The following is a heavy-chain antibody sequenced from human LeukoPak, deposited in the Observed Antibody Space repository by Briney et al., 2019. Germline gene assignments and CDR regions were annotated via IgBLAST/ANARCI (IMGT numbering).Heavy chain of an antibody. J-gene: IGHJ4*02. V-gene: IGHV4-61*01. CDR1: GGPVSSGSYY. D-gene: IGHD3-22*01. Sequence: SETLSLTCTVSGGPVSSGSYYWSWIRQPPGKGLEWIGYLYYSGSTNYNPSLKSRVTISVDTSKNQFSLKLTSVTAADTAVYYCARGSYYDRPSRSRVEYWGQGTLVTVSS. CDR2: LYYSGST. CDR3: ARGSYYDRPSRSRVEY.